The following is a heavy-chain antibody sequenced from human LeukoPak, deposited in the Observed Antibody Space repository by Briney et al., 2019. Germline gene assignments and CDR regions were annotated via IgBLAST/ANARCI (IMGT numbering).Heavy chain of an antibody. J-gene: IGHJ4*02. CDR1: GGSISGYY. V-gene: IGHV4-59*01. D-gene: IGHD3-9*01. Sequence: PSGTLSLTCTVSGGSISGYYWSWIRQPPGNGLESIGYIHYSGPTNYNPSLKGRVDISMDTSKNHFSLRLNSLTAADTAVYYCARTYHDFLTDPYHLFDYWGRGTLVTVSS. CDR2: IHYSGPT. CDR3: ARTYHDFLTDPYHLFDY.